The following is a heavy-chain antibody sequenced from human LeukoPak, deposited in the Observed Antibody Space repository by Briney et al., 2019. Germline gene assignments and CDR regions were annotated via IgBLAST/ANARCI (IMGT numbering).Heavy chain of an antibody. Sequence: GGSLRLSCAASGFTFRSNWMHWVRQAPGKGLVWVSRINNDGSRTSYADSVKGRFTISRDNAKNSLYLQMNSLRAEDTALYYCAKVKDYYGSGFDYWGQGTLVTVSS. V-gene: IGHV3-74*01. CDR3: AKVKDYYGSGFDY. CDR1: GFTFRSNW. J-gene: IGHJ4*02. D-gene: IGHD3-10*01. CDR2: INNDGSRT.